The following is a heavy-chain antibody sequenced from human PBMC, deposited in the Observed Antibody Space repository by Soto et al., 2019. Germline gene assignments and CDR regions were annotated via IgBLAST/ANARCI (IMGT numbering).Heavy chain of an antibody. D-gene: IGHD6-6*01. Sequence: PGESLKISCKGSGYSFTSYWIGWVRQMPGKGLEWVGIIYPGDSDTRYGPSFQGQVTISADKSISIAYLQWSSLKASDTAMYYCARQGSSSSISWFDPWGQGTLVTVSS. CDR2: IYPGDSDT. J-gene: IGHJ5*02. CDR1: GYSFTSYW. V-gene: IGHV5-51*01. CDR3: ARQGSSSSISWFDP.